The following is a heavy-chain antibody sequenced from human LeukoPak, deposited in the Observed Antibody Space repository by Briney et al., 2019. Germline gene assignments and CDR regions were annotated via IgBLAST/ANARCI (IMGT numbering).Heavy chain of an antibody. CDR3: APVAGLYKWSDP. J-gene: IGHJ5*02. V-gene: IGHV4-39*01. CDR1: GGSISSSIYS. Sequence: SETLSLTCTVSGGSISSSIYSWGWIRQPPGKGLEWIGTVSYSGTSYYSPSLKNRVTMSVDPTKNQFSLKLKSVTVTDTAVYYCAPVAGLYKWSDPWGQGTLVTVSS. CDR2: VSYSGTS. D-gene: IGHD6-19*01.